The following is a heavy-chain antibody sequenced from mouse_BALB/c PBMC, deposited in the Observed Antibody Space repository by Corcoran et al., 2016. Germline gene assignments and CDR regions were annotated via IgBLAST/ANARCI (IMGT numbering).Heavy chain of an antibody. Sequence: QVTLNESGPGLLQPSQTLSLTCSFSGFSLSTSGMGVSWIRQPSGKGLEWLAHIYWDDDKRYNPSLKSRLTISKDTSSNQVFLKITSVDTADTATYYCARFYDGVAYWGQGTLVTVSA. CDR1: GFSLSTSGMG. D-gene: IGHD2-3*01. CDR2: IYWDDDK. J-gene: IGHJ3*01. CDR3: ARFYDGVAY. V-gene: IGHV8-12*01.